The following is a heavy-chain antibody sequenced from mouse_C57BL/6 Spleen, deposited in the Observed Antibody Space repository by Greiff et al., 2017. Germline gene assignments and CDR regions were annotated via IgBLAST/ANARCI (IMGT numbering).Heavy chain of an antibody. Sequence: VQLQQSGAELVRPGASVKLSCTASGFNIKDYYMHWVKQRPEQGLEWIGRIDPEDGDTEYAPKFQGKATMTAATSSNTAYLQLSSLTSEDTAVYYCTFYYSNYFDVWGTGTTVTVSS. V-gene: IGHV14-1*01. CDR1: GFNIKDYY. CDR3: TFYYSNYFDV. D-gene: IGHD2-5*01. J-gene: IGHJ1*03. CDR2: IDPEDGDT.